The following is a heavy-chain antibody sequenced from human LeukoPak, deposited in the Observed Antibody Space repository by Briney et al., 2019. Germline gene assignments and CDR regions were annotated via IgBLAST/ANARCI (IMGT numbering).Heavy chain of an antibody. D-gene: IGHD6-19*01. J-gene: IGHJ4*02. Sequence: PGGSLRLSCAASGFTFSSYAMSWVRQAPGKGLEWVSAISGSGGSTYYADSVKGRFTISRDNSKNTLYLQMNSLRAEDTAVYYCANHIAVAGEFDYWGQGTLVTVSS. CDR2: ISGSGGST. CDR3: ANHIAVAGEFDY. V-gene: IGHV3-23*01. CDR1: GFTFSSYA.